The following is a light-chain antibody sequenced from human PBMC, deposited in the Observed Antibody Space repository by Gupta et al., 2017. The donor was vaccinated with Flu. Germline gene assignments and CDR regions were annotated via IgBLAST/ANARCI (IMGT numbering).Light chain of an antibody. CDR3: CSYAGSNTFV. V-gene: IGLV2-23*01. Sequence: QSALTQPASVSGSPGQSITLSCPGTSSDVGTYNLVSWYQQSPGKAPKLMIYEATKRPSGISDRFSGSSSGITASLTISGLQSEDEAHYYCCSYAGSNTFVFGSGTKVTVL. CDR1: SSDVGTYNL. J-gene: IGLJ1*01. CDR2: EAT.